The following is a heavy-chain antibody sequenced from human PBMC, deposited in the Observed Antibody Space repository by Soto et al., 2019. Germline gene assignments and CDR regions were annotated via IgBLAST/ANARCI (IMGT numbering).Heavy chain of an antibody. J-gene: IGHJ6*02. V-gene: IGHV3-66*01. CDR3: ARRLASSSWYFHCGMDV. D-gene: IGHD6-13*01. Sequence: EVQLVESGGGLVQPGGSLRLSCAASGFTVSSNYMSWVRQAPGKGLEWVSVIYSGGSTYYADSVKGRFTISRDNSKNMLYLQMNSRRAEETAVYYCARRLASSSWYFHCGMDVWGQGTTVTVSS. CDR1: GFTVSSNY. CDR2: IYSGGST.